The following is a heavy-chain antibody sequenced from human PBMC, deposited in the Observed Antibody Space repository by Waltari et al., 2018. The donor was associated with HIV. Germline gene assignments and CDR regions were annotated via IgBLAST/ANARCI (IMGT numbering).Heavy chain of an antibody. Sequence: QVQLQQWGAGLLKPSETLSLTCAVYGGSFSGYYWSWIRQPPGQGLGWIGEINHRGSTNYNPSLKSRVIISVDTSMNQFSLKLSSGTAADTAVYYCARARYCSSTRCYTKGRRNSFYYYALDVWGQGTTVTVS. CDR2: INHRGST. CDR1: GGSFSGYY. V-gene: IGHV4-34*01. D-gene: IGHD2-2*02. CDR3: ARARYCSSTRCYTKGRRNSFYYYALDV. J-gene: IGHJ6*02.